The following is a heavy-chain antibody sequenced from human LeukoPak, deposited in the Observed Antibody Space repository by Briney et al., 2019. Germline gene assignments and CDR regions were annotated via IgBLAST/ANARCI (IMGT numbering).Heavy chain of an antibody. V-gene: IGHV3-7*01. D-gene: IGHD5-12*01. CDR3: ARWGQTSGYYYVDN. CDR2: IKQDGSVK. CDR1: GFTLSSNW. Sequence: GSLRLSCGASGFTLSSNWMTWVRQAPGRGLEWVASIKQDGSVKYYVDSVKGRFTISRDNARNSLSLQVNSLGVEDTAVYFCARWGQTSGYYYVDNWGQGTLVTVSS. J-gene: IGHJ4*02.